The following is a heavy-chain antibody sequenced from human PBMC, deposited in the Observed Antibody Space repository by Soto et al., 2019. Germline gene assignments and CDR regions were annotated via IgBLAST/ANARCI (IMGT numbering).Heavy chain of an antibody. CDR3: ARGGAMGVDY. Sequence: GGSLRLSCTASGFTFNTHWMHWVRQAPGKGLVWASRIYFDGITTNYADSVKGRLTVSRDSAKNTVYLHVNTLRDEDTAVYYCARGGAMGVDYWGQGTLVTVSS. J-gene: IGHJ4*02. D-gene: IGHD1-26*01. V-gene: IGHV3-74*01. CDR1: GFTFNTHW. CDR2: IYFDGITT.